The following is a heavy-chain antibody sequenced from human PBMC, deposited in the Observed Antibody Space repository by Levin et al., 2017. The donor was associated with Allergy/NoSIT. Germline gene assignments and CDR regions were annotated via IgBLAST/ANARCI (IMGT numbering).Heavy chain of an antibody. Sequence: KAGGSLRLSCKASGYTFISYGISWVRQAPGQGLEWMGWIDPYNGNTNYAQNFQGRLTVTTDTSTSAAYMELRSLRSDDSAVYYCARDHNFEPDYWGQGTLVTVSS. CDR3: ARDHNFEPDY. CDR2: IDPYNGNT. CDR1: GYTFISYG. V-gene: IGHV1-18*01. D-gene: IGHD1-1*01. J-gene: IGHJ4*02.